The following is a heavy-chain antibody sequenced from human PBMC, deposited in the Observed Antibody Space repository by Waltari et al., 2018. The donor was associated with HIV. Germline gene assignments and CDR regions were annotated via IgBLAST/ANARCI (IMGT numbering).Heavy chain of an antibody. CDR3: ARPSALTVFGILSPFDY. V-gene: IGHV1-2*02. D-gene: IGHD3-3*01. CDR2: SNPKTGDT. J-gene: IGHJ4*02. CDR1: AYTFTAFY. Sequence: QVQLVQSGAEMKKPGASMPVSCKASAYTFTAFYIHWVRQAPGLGLEWIGWSNPKTGDTNYAQNFQGRVTMTREAPITTAYFELTGLTSDDTAVYYCARPSALTVFGILSPFDYWGQGTLVNVSS.